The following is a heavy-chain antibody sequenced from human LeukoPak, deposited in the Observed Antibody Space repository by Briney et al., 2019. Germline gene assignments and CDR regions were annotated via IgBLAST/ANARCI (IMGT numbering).Heavy chain of an antibody. D-gene: IGHD6-6*01. V-gene: IGHV4-59*12. J-gene: IGHJ3*02. CDR1: GGSISSYY. Sequence: PSETLSLTCTVSGGSISSYYWSWIRQPPGKGLEWIGYIYYSGSTNYNPSLKSRVTISVDTSKNQFSLKLSSVTAADTAVYYCARDLGIAAPTGAFDIWGQGTMVTVSS. CDR2: IYYSGST. CDR3: ARDLGIAAPTGAFDI.